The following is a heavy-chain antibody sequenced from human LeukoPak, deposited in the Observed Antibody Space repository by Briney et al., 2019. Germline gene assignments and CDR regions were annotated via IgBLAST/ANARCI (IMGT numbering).Heavy chain of an antibody. CDR1: GFTFSSYG. D-gene: IGHD2-15*01. J-gene: IGHJ5*02. CDR3: AKDDELHRRRFDP. V-gene: IGHV3-30*02. CDR2: IRYDGSNK. Sequence: GGSLRLSCAASGFTFSSYGMHWVRQAPGKGLEWVAFIRYDGSNKYYADSVKGRFTISRDNSKNTLYLQMNSLRAEDTAVYYCAKDDELHRRRFDPWGQGTLVTVSS.